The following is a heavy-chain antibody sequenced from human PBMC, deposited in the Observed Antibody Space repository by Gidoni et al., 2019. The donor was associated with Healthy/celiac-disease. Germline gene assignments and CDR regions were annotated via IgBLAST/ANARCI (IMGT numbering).Heavy chain of an antibody. J-gene: IGHJ6*02. V-gene: IGHV3-9*01. D-gene: IGHD3-22*01. CDR2: ISWNSGSI. CDR3: AKDSNYDRGNYGMHV. CDR1: GFTFDDYA. Sequence: EVQLVESGGGLVQPGRSLRLSCAASGFTFDDYAMHWVRQAPGKGLEWVSGISWNSGSIGYADSVKGRFTISRDNAKNSLYLQMNSLRAEDTALYHCAKDSNYDRGNYGMHVWGQGTTVTVSS.